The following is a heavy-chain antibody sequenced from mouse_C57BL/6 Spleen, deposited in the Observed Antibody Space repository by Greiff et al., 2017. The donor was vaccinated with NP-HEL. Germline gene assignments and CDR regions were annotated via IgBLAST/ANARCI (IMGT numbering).Heavy chain of an antibody. CDR3: ARRRGYDWGAMDY. V-gene: IGHV1-50*01. Sequence: QVQLQQPGAELVKPGASVKLSCKASGYTFTSYWMQWVKQRTGQGLEWIGEIDPSDSYTNYNQKFKGKATLTVDTSSSTAYMQLSSLTSEDSAVYYCARRRGYDWGAMDYWGQGTSVTVSS. D-gene: IGHD4-1*01. J-gene: IGHJ4*01. CDR2: IDPSDSYT. CDR1: GYTFTSYW.